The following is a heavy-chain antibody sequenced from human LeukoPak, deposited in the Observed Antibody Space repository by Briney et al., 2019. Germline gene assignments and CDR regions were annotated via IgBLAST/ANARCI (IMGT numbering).Heavy chain of an antibody. J-gene: IGHJ4*02. CDR3: ARDNTFGSNDY. Sequence: ASVKVSCKASAYIFTTYYIHWVRQAPGQGLEWMGIINPSDGSANYAQQFQGRVTMTRDTSTSTVYMELSRLRSDDTAVYYCARDNTFGSNDYWGQGTPVTVSS. CDR1: AYIFTTYY. CDR2: INPSDGSA. V-gene: IGHV1-46*01. D-gene: IGHD5-18*01.